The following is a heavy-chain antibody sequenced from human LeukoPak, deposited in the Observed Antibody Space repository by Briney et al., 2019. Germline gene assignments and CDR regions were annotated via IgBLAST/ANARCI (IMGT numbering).Heavy chain of an antibody. Sequence: ASVKVSCKASGYTFTSYAMHWVPQAPGQRLEWMGWINAGNGNTKYSQKFQGRVTITRDTSASTAYMELSSLRSEDTAVYYCARDRSPYPLIAEGSYDYWGQGTLVTVSS. CDR1: GYTFTSYA. D-gene: IGHD6-13*01. CDR2: INAGNGNT. CDR3: ARDRSPYPLIAEGSYDY. J-gene: IGHJ4*02. V-gene: IGHV1-3*01.